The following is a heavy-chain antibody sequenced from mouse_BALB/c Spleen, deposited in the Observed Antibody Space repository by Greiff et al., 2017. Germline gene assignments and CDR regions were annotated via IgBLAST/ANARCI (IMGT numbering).Heavy chain of an antibody. D-gene: IGHD2-10*02. V-gene: IGHV5-6-4*01. CDR2: ISSGGSYT. CDR3: TRDMYGNYVGDY. J-gene: IGHJ2*01. Sequence: EVQLVESGGGLVKPGGSLKLSCAASGFTFSSYTMSWVRQTPEKRLEWVATISSGGSYTYYPDSVKGRFTISRDNAKNTLYLQMSSLKSEDTAMYYCTRDMYGNYVGDYWGQGTTLTVSS. CDR1: GFTFSSYT.